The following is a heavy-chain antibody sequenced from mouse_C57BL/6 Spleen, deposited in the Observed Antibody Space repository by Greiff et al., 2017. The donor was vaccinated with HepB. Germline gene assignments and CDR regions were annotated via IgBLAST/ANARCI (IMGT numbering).Heavy chain of an antibody. CDR2: ISNGGGST. V-gene: IGHV5-12*01. Sequence: EVQGVESGGGLVQPGGSLKLSCAASGFTFSDYYMYWVRQTPEKRLEWVAYISNGGGSTYYPDTVKGRFTISRDNAKNTLYLQMSRLKSEDTAMYYCARRWGAMDYWGQGTSVTVSS. J-gene: IGHJ4*01. D-gene: IGHD4-1*01. CDR3: ARRWGAMDY. CDR1: GFTFSDYY.